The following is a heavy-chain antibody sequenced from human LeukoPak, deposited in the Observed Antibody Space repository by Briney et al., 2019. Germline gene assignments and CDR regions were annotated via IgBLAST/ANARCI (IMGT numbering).Heavy chain of an antibody. CDR3: ARNTRSTEYYYGSGSSYSYYFDY. J-gene: IGHJ4*02. V-gene: IGHV3-20*04. CDR1: RFTFDDYG. Sequence: GSLRLSCAASRFTFDDYGMSWVRQAPGKGLEWVSGINWNGGSTGYADSVKGRFTISRDNAKNSLYLQMNSLRAEDTALYYCARNTRSTEYYYGSGSSYSYYFDYWGQGTLVTVSS. D-gene: IGHD3-10*01. CDR2: INWNGGST.